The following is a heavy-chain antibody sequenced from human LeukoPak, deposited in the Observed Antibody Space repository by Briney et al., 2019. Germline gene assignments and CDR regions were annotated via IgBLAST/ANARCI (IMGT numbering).Heavy chain of an antibody. D-gene: IGHD3-22*01. J-gene: IGHJ4*02. V-gene: IGHV3-23*01. Sequence: GGSLRLSCAVSGFTFSTFAMNWVRQAPGKGLEWVSSLSESAVSSYYADSVKGRFTISRDNSKNTLYLQMNSLRAEDTATYYCAKAPDSSGFPSYFDSWGQGTLVAVSS. CDR1: GFTFSTFA. CDR3: AKAPDSSGFPSYFDS. CDR2: LSESAVSS.